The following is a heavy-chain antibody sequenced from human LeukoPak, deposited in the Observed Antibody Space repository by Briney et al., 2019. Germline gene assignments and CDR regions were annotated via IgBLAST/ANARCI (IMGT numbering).Heavy chain of an antibody. CDR2: ISYDGSNK. CDR3: AKDKSDGYNSGLYSF. D-gene: IGHD5-24*01. CDR1: GITFSSYG. V-gene: IGHV3-30*18. J-gene: IGHJ4*02. Sequence: GGSLRLSCAASGITFSSYGMHWVRQAPGKGLEWVAVISYDGSNKYYADSVKGRFTISRDNSRNTLYLQMNSLRAEDTAVYYCAKDKSDGYNSGLYSFWGQGTLVTVSS.